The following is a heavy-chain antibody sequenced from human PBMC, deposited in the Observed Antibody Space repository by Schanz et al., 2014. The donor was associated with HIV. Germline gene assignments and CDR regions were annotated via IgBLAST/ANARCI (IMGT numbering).Heavy chain of an antibody. CDR1: GFTFSSYA. Sequence: VQLVESGGGVVQPGKSLRVSCAASGFTFSSYAMHWARQAPGKGLEWVSSISSSSTYIDYADSVKGRFTISRDNARNTLYLQMNSLRSEDTALYYCARDRLVWFGEFNGLDVWGQGTTV. D-gene: IGHD3-10*01. V-gene: IGHV3-21*01. CDR2: ISSSSTYI. CDR3: ARDRLVWFGEFNGLDV. J-gene: IGHJ6*02.